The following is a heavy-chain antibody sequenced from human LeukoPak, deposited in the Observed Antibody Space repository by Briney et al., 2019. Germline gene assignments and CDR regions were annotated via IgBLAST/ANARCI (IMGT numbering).Heavy chain of an antibody. V-gene: IGHV1-2*06. D-gene: IGHD2-8*01. CDR1: GYTFTGYY. Sequence: ASVKVSCKASGYTFTGYYMHWVRQAPGQGLEWMGRINPNSGGTNYAQKFQGRVTMTRDTSISTAYMEMSRLRSDDTAVYYCARAPTYCTNGVCYNSRFDYWGQGTLVTVSS. J-gene: IGHJ4*02. CDR2: INPNSGGT. CDR3: ARAPTYCTNGVCYNSRFDY.